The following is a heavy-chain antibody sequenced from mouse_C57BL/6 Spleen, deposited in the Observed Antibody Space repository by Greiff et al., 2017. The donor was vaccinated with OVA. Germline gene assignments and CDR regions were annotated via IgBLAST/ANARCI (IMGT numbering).Heavy chain of an antibody. V-gene: IGHV1-64*01. Sequence: QVQLQQSGAELVKPGASVKLSCKASGYTFTSYWMHWVKQRPGQGLEWIGMIHPNSGSTNYNEKFKSKATLTVDKSSSTAYMQLSSLTSEDSAVYYCARPHGSSYWYFDVWGTGTTVTVSS. CDR1: GYTFTSYW. CDR2: IHPNSGST. J-gene: IGHJ1*03. CDR3: ARPHGSSYWYFDV. D-gene: IGHD1-1*01.